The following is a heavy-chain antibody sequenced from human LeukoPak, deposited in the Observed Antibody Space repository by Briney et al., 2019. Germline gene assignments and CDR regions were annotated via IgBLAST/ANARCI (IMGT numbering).Heavy chain of an antibody. J-gene: IGHJ3*02. CDR3: ARGMVVTEGGNAFDI. D-gene: IGHD4-23*01. CDR2: IIPIFGTA. Sequence: ASVKVSCKASGYTFTSYAISWVRQAPGQGLEWMGGIIPIFGTANYAQKFQGRVTITTDESTSTAYMELSSLRSEDTAVYYCARGMVVTEGGNAFDIWGQGTMVTVSS. V-gene: IGHV1-69*05. CDR1: GYTFTSYA.